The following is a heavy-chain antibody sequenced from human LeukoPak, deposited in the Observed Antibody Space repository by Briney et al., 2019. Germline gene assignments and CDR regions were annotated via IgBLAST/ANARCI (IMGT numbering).Heavy chain of an antibody. CDR2: ISYDGSNK. CDR1: GFTFSNYA. D-gene: IGHD6-19*01. J-gene: IGHJ4*01. CDR3: ARDRARYSIGWYGEGFAY. Sequence: GRSLRLSCAASGFTFSNYAMHWVRQAPGKGLEWVAVISYDGSNKDYADSVKGRLTISRDNSKNTLYLQMNSLRAEDTAVYYCARDRARYSIGWYGEGFAYWGHGTLVTVSS. V-gene: IGHV3-30-3*01.